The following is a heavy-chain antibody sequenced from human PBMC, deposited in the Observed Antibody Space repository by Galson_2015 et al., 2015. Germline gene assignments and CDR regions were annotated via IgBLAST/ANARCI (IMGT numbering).Heavy chain of an antibody. CDR3: ARAPSLRFFEWPLDC. J-gene: IGHJ4*02. V-gene: IGHV3-33*01. CDR2: IWYDGSNK. D-gene: IGHD3-3*01. CDR1: GFTFSSYG. Sequence: SLRLSCAASGFTFSSYGMHWVRQAPGKGLEWVAVIWYDGSNKYYADSVKGRFTISRDNSKNTLYLQMNSLRAEDTAVYYCARAPSLRFFEWPLDCWGQGPLVTVSS.